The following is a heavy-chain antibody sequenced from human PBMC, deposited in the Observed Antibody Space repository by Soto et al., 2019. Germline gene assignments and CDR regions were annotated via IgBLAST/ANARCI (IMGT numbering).Heavy chain of an antibody. CDR2: FDPEDGET. V-gene: IGHV1-24*01. CDR1: GYTLTELS. CDR3: ETVGGKLGYSGYGGAFDS. D-gene: IGHD5-12*01. Sequence: QVQLVQSGAEVKKPGASVKVSCKVSGYTLTELSMHWVRQAPGKGLEWMGGFDPEDGETIYAQKFQGRVTRTENTSTETPYRERRGLRWENRAVYYCETVGGKLGYSGYGGAFDSGGQETRATASS. J-gene: IGHJ4*02.